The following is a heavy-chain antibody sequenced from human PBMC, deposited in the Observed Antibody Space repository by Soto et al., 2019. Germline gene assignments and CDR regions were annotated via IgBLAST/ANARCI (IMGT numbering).Heavy chain of an antibody. CDR1: GGSTSSDNY. J-gene: IGHJ4*02. D-gene: IGHD3-16*01. V-gene: IGHV4-30-4*01. CDR2: IYYSGNT. Sequence: QVQLQESGPGLVKPSQTLSLTCTVSGGSTSSDNYWSWIRQPPGKGLEWIGHIYYSGNTDYNPSLKSRLAISIYTSKNQFSLKLSSVTAADTAVYFCAREGGESSDGLYYLDSGGQGPLVTVSS. CDR3: AREGGESSDGLYYLDS.